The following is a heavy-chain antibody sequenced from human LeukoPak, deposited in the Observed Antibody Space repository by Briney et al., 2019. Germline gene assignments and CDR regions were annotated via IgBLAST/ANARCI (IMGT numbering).Heavy chain of an antibody. CDR3: ARDHRGYLTTDAFDI. V-gene: IGHV3-48*04. CDR1: GFAFSPYS. CDR2: ISSGSTTI. D-gene: IGHD3-10*01. Sequence: GGSLRLSCAASGFAFSPYSMNWVRQAPGKGLEWVSYISSGSTTIYYADSVKGRFSISRDNAKKSLYLQMNSLRAEDTAVYYCARDHRGYLTTDAFDIWGQGTMVTVSS. J-gene: IGHJ3*02.